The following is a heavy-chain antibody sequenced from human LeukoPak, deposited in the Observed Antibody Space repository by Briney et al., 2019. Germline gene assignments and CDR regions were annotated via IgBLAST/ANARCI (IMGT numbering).Heavy chain of an antibody. V-gene: IGHV4-39*07. Sequence: KPSETLSLTCTVSGGSISSSSYYWGWIRQPPGKGLEWIGSIYYSGSTNYNPSLKSRVTISVDTSKNQFSLKLSSVTAADTAVYYCAVHYYDSSGEWAYWGQGTLVTVSS. CDR1: GGSISSSSYY. J-gene: IGHJ4*02. CDR3: AVHYYDSSGEWAY. CDR2: IYYSGST. D-gene: IGHD3-22*01.